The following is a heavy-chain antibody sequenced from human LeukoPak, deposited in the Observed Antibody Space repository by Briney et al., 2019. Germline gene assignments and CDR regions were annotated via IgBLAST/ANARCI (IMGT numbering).Heavy chain of an antibody. J-gene: IGHJ6*02. CDR2: TYTSGST. CDR1: GGSISSGSYY. CDR3: ARDAPVGMDV. V-gene: IGHV4-61*02. Sequence: SETLSLTCTVSGGSISSGSYYWSWIRQPAGKGLEWIGRTYTSGSTNYNPSLKSRVTISVDTSKNQFSLKLSSVTAADTAVYYCARDAPVGMDVWGQGTTVTVSS.